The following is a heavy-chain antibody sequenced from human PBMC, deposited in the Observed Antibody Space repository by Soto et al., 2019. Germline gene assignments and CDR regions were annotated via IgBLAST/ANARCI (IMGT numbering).Heavy chain of an antibody. J-gene: IGHJ5*02. CDR1: GGTFSSYA. Sequence: GASVKVSCKASGGTFSSYAISWVRQAPGQGLEWMGGINVFNGDPRYAPNLQGRVTMTKDTSTNTASMELRSLRSDDTAVYFCVRVRRGQMDPWGQGTLVTVSS. CDR3: VRVRRGQMDP. V-gene: IGHV1-18*01. D-gene: IGHD3-10*01. CDR2: INVFNGDP.